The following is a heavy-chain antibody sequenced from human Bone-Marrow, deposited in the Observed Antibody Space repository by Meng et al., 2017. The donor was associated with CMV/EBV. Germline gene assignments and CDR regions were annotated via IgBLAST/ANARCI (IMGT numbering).Heavy chain of an antibody. CDR3: ARFASGSSTN. D-gene: IGHD3-10*01. J-gene: IGHJ4*02. CDR1: GYTFTSYD. Sequence: QVQLVQSGAEVRTPGATVMVSCKTSGYTFTSYDVHWVRQATGHRLEWMGWMNPNSGNTGYLQKFQDRVTMTRNTSISTAYMELSSLTSEDTAIYYCARFASGSSTNWGQGTLVTVSS. CDR2: MNPNSGNT. V-gene: IGHV1-8*01.